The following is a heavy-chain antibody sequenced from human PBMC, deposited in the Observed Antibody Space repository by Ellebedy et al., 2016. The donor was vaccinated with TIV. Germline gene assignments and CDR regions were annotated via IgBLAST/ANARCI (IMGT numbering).Heavy chain of an antibody. Sequence: GESLKISCAASGFTLSSYWMSWVRQAPGKGLEWVANINQDGSEKYYFHSVKGRFSISRDNAKNSLYLQMNSLRAEDTAVYYCARAVGGSSSLWGQGTLVTVSS. CDR1: GFTLSSYW. V-gene: IGHV3-7*03. D-gene: IGHD6-13*01. J-gene: IGHJ4*02. CDR2: INQDGSEK. CDR3: ARAVGGSSSL.